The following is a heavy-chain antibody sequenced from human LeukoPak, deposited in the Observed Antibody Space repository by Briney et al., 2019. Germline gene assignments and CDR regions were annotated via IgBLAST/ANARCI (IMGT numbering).Heavy chain of an antibody. J-gene: IGHJ6*03. CDR1: GFTFSSYS. D-gene: IGHD3-10*01. Sequence: PGGSLRLSCAASGFTFSSYSMNWVRQAPGKGLEWVSSISSSSSYIYYADSVKGRFTISRDNAKNSLYLQMNSLRAEDTAVYYCAREGITMVRGVNYYYMDVWGKGTTVTVSS. V-gene: IGHV3-21*01. CDR3: AREGITMVRGVNYYYMDV. CDR2: ISSSSSYI.